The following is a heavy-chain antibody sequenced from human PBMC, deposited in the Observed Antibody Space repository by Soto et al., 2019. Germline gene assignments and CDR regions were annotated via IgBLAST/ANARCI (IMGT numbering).Heavy chain of an antibody. CDR3: ARVPGVVVSAVDAFDI. J-gene: IGHJ3*02. D-gene: IGHD2-21*02. Sequence: QVQLQESGPGLVKPSGTLSLTCAVSGGSVSSSNWWSWVRQSPGKGLEWMGEIYHSGSAHYNPSLKSRATISLDKSKNQFSLRLTSVTAADTAVYYCARVPGVVVSAVDAFDIWGPGTRVIVSS. CDR1: GGSVSSSNW. V-gene: IGHV4-4*02. CDR2: IYHSGSA.